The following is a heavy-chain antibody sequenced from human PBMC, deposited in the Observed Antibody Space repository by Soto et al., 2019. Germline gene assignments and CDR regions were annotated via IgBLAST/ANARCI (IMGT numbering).Heavy chain of an antibody. J-gene: IGHJ3*02. D-gene: IGHD3-22*01. V-gene: IGHV1-2*04. CDR3: ARVGTYYYDNSGYYSWDGLDI. CDR1: GGTFSSYA. Sequence: GASVKVSCKASGGTFSSYAISWVRQAPGQGLEWMGWINPNSGDTKYAQKFQGWVTMTRDTSISTAYMELRRLRSDDTAMYYCARVGTYYYDNSGYYSWDGLDIWGKGTMVTVSS. CDR2: INPNSGDT.